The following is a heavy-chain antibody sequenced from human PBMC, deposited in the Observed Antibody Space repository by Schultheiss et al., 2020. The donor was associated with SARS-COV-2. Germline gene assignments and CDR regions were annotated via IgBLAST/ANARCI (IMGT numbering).Heavy chain of an antibody. CDR1: GYSISSGYY. CDR3: ARGFSDSSGWYILGDWFDP. CDR2: INHSGST. D-gene: IGHD6-19*01. J-gene: IGHJ5*02. Sequence: SETLSLTCTVSGYSISSGYYWSWIRQPPGKGLEWIGEINHSGSTYYNPSLKSRVTISVDTSKNQFSLKLSSVTAADTAVYYCARGFSDSSGWYILGDWFDPWGQGTLVTVSS. V-gene: IGHV4-38-2*02.